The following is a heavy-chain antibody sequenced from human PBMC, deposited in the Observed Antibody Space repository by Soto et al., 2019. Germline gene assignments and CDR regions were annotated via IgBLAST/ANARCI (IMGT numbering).Heavy chain of an antibody. D-gene: IGHD2-2*01. V-gene: IGHV1-69*06. CDR1: GGTFSSYA. CDR3: ARTVVVPAAQGDYFDY. CDR2: IIPIFGTA. Sequence: GASVKVSCKASGGTFSSYAISWVRQAPGQGLEWMGGIIPIFGTANYAQKFQGRVTITADKSTSTAYRELSSLRSEDTAVYYCARTVVVPAAQGDYFDYWGQGTLVTVSS. J-gene: IGHJ4*02.